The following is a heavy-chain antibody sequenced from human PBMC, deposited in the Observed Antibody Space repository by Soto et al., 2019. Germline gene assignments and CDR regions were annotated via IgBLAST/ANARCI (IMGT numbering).Heavy chain of an antibody. D-gene: IGHD6-19*01. Sequence: QLQLQESGPGLVKPSETLSLTCTVSGVSISSSGDYWGWIRQPPGLGLAWIATVFPSGTTYYYNPSHRRRAARTAETSNSQFPCKLTAVPAADTAVYYGARFPRTTVAGTGTDSWGQGTRCTVSS. CDR2: VFPSGTTY. J-gene: IGHJ4*02. CDR1: GVSISSSGDY. CDR3: ARFPRTTVAGTGTDS. V-gene: IGHV4-39*01.